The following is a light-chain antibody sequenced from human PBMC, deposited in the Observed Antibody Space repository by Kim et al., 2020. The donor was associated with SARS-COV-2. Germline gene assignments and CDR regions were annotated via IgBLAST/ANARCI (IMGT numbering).Light chain of an antibody. CDR3: AAWDDTLKGSVI. V-gene: IGLV1-44*01. CDR2: NNN. J-gene: IGLJ2*01. CDR1: NSNIGRNG. Sequence: QRVTISWYGSNSNIGRNGVSWDHQVPGTAPKLLIYNNNQRPSGVPARFSGSKSGTSASLTISGLQSEDEGDYHCAAWDDTLKGSVIFGGGTQLTVL.